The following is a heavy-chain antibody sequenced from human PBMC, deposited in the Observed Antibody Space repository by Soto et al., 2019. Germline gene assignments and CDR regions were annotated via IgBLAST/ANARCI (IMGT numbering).Heavy chain of an antibody. D-gene: IGHD3-9*01. Sequence: EVQLLESGGGLVQPGGSLRLSCAASGFTFSSYAMSWVRQAPGKGLEWVSAISGSGGSTYYADSVKGRFTISRDNSKNTLYLQMNSRRAEDTAVYYCAKPYCDWFLYDYWGQGTLVTVSS. J-gene: IGHJ4*02. CDR2: ISGSGGST. CDR1: GFTFSSYA. CDR3: AKPYCDWFLYDY. V-gene: IGHV3-23*01.